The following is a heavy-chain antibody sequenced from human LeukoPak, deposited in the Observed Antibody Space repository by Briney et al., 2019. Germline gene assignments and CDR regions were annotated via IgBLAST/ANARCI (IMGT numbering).Heavy chain of an antibody. J-gene: IGHJ5*02. Sequence: ASVKVSCKTSGGTFTSYAITCVRQASGQGLGWMGKIIPISGTTNYAQKFQGRVTFTADESTSTAYMELSSLRSEDTALYYCARKLRLGGNWFDPWGQGTLVTVSS. CDR3: ARKLRLGGNWFDP. CDR2: IIPISGTT. CDR1: GGTFTSYA. V-gene: IGHV1-69*13. D-gene: IGHD1-26*01.